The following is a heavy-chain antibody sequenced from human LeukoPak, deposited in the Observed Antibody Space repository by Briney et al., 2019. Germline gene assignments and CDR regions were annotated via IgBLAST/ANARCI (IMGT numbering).Heavy chain of an antibody. D-gene: IGHD1-1*01. V-gene: IGHV4-4*07. CDR3: ARDQNFWNDALVAFDI. CDR2: IYTSGST. J-gene: IGHJ3*02. Sequence: SETLSLTCTVSGGSISSYYWSWIRQPAGKGLEWIGRIYTSGSTNYNPSLKSRVTMSVDTSKNQFSLKLSSVTAADTAVYYCARDQNFWNDALVAFDIWGQGTMVTVSS. CDR1: GGSISSYY.